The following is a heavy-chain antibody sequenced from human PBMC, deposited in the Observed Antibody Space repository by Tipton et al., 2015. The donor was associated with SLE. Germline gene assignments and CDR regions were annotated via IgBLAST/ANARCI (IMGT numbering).Heavy chain of an antibody. J-gene: IGHJ4*02. D-gene: IGHD2-21*01. CDR2: ISSSGSTM. CDR3: ARRLGH. CDR1: GFTFSSYE. V-gene: IGHV3-48*03. Sequence: SLRLSCAASGFTFSSYEMNWVRQAPGKGLEWISYISSSGSTMYYADSVKGRFTMSRDNAKNSLYLQMNSLSAEDTAVYYCARRLGHWGQGTLVTVSS.